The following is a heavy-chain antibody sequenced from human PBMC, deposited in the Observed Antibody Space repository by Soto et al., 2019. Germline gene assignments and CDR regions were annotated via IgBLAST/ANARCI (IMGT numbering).Heavy chain of an antibody. J-gene: IGHJ4*02. CDR2: IYYRGGT. D-gene: IGHD6-13*01. Sequence: NPSETLSLTCTVSGGSIRSGGYFWSWVRQQPGKGPEWIGHIYYRGGTSYNPSLESRVAMSVDTSKNEFTLKVNSVTAADTAIYYCARFAKEENPKLESWYAFDFWGRGTLVTVSS. V-gene: IGHV4-31*03. CDR3: ARFAKEENPKLESWYAFDF. CDR1: GGSIRSGGYF.